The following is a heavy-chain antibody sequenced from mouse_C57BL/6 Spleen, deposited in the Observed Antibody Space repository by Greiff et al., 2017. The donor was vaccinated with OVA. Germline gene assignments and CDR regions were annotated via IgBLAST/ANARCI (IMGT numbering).Heavy chain of an antibody. V-gene: IGHV1-82*01. CDR2: IYPGDGDT. CDR1: GYAFSSSW. Sequence: QVQLQQSGPELVKPGASVKISCKASGYAFSSSWMNWVKQRPGKGLEWIGRIYPGDGDTNYNGKFKGKATLTADKSSSTAYMQLSSLTTEDSAVSFCARSLPLKGMDYWGQRTSVTVSS. J-gene: IGHJ4*01. CDR3: ARSLPLKGMDY. D-gene: IGHD1-3*01.